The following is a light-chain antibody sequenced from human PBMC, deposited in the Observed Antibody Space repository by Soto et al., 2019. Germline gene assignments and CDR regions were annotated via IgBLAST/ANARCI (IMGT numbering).Light chain of an antibody. CDR1: SSNVGNNF. Sequence: QSVLTQPPSVSAAPGQKVTISCSGSSSNVGNNFVSWYQQFPGTAPKVLIYDNNKRPSGIPDRFSGSKSGTSATLDITGLQTGDEADYYCGAWDSRLSAGGFGGGTQLTVL. CDR3: GAWDSRLSAGG. J-gene: IGLJ3*02. CDR2: DNN. V-gene: IGLV1-51*01.